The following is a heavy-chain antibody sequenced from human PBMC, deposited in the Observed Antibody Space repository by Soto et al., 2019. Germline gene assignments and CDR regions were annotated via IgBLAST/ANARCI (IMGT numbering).Heavy chain of an antibody. CDR3: ARRYGPGGMDV. Sequence: PGESLKISCNGSGYSFTTYPIAWVRQTPGKGLEWLGIIYPDDSDTRYSPSFQGQVTLSADKSITTAYLQWSSLKASDSAMYYCARRYGPGGMDVWGQGTTVTVSS. J-gene: IGHJ6*02. CDR2: IYPDDSDT. V-gene: IGHV5-51*01. D-gene: IGHD3-10*01. CDR1: GYSFTTYP.